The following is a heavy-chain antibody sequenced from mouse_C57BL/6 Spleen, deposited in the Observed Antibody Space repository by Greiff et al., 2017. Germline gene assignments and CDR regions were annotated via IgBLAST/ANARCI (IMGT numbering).Heavy chain of an antibody. CDR3: ARGNYYSNYEGPYYFDY. CDR2: IDPSDSYT. V-gene: IGHV1-69*01. D-gene: IGHD2-5*01. Sequence: QVQLQQPGAELVMPGASVKLSCKASGYTFTSYWMHWVKQRPGQGLEWIGEIDPSDSYTNYNQKFKGKSTLTVDKSSSTAYMQLSSLTSEDSAVYYCARGNYYSNYEGPYYFDYWGQGTTLTVSS. J-gene: IGHJ2*01. CDR1: GYTFTSYW.